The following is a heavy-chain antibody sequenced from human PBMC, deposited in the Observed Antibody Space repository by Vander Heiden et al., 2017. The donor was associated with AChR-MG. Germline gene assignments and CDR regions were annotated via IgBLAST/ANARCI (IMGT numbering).Heavy chain of an antibody. D-gene: IGHD6-19*01. J-gene: IGHJ3*02. V-gene: IGHV3-53*01. Sequence: EVQLVESGGGLIQPGGSLRLSCAASGFTVSSNYMSWVRQAPGKGLEWVSVIYSGGSTYYADSGKGRFTISRDNSKNTLYLQMNSLSAEDTAVYYCASRVIAGAGPDAFDIWGQGTMVTVSS. CDR2: IYSGGST. CDR1: GFTVSSNY. CDR3: ASRVIAGAGPDAFDI.